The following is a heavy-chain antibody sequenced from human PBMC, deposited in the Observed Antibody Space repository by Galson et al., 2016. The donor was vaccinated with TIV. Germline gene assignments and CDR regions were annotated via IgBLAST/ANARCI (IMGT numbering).Heavy chain of an antibody. Sequence: SVKVSCKASGYTFSHYYMHWVRQAPGEGLEWMGIINPDGGDTNYTQKFQGRVIMTRDMSTTTVYMELSSLRSEDTAIYFCARAAPDQHFDYWGQGSLVTGSS. J-gene: IGHJ4*02. V-gene: IGHV1-46*01. CDR1: GYTFSHYY. CDR2: INPDGGDT. CDR3: ARAAPDQHFDY.